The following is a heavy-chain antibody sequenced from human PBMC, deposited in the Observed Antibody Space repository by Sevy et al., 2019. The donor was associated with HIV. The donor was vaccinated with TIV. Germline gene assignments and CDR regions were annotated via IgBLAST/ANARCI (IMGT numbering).Heavy chain of an antibody. CDR3: GGDLPPSATTVAHFDY. CDR1: GFTFSSYE. CDR2: ISNSGTTR. V-gene: IGHV3-48*03. J-gene: IGHJ4*02. D-gene: IGHD4-17*01. Sequence: GGSLRLSCAASGFTFSSYEMNWVRQAPGKGLEWVSYISNSGTTRSYSDSVRGRFTISRDNAGNSLYLQMKSPRAEDTAVYYCGGDLPPSATTVAHFDYWGQGTLVTVSS.